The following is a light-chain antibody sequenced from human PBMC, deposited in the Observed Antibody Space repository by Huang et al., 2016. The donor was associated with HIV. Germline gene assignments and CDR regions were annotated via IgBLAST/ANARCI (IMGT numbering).Light chain of an antibody. CDR3: QQYDNVPTLT. Sequence: DIQMTQSPSALSASVGDRVTITCQASQDIGIYLNWYQHKPGKAPKLLISDASKLEIGVPSRFSGSGSGTDFTFTINSLQPEDIATYYCQQYDNVPTLTFGGGTKVEI. CDR1: QDIGIY. J-gene: IGKJ4*01. V-gene: IGKV1-33*01. CDR2: DAS.